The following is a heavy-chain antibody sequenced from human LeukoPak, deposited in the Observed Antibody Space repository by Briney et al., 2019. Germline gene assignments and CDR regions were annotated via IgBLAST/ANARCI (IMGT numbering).Heavy chain of an antibody. J-gene: IGHJ4*02. CDR2: INHSGST. Sequence: SETLSLTCAVYGGSFSGYYWSWIRQPPGKGLEWIGEINHSGSTNYNPSLKSRVTISVDTSKNQFSLKLSSVTAADTAVYYCARVAAGIVGATIFDYWGQGTLVTVPS. D-gene: IGHD1-26*01. CDR3: ARVAAGIVGATIFDY. CDR1: GGSFSGYY. V-gene: IGHV4-34*01.